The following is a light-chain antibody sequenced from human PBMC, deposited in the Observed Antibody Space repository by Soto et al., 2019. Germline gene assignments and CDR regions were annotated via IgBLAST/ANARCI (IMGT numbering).Light chain of an antibody. CDR1: QSVSSSY. Sequence: IVLTQSPGTLSLSPGERATLSWRASQSVSSSYLAWYQQKPGQAPRLLIYGASSRATGIPDRFSGSGSGTDFTLTISRLEPEDFAMYYCQQYGRSPLVTFGQGTRLEIK. CDR3: QQYGRSPLVT. V-gene: IGKV3-20*01. J-gene: IGKJ5*01. CDR2: GAS.